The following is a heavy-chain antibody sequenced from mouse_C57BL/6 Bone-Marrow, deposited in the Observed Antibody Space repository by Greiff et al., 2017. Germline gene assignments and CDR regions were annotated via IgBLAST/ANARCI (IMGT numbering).Heavy chain of an antibody. CDR3: ARLRRRYYYGKDY. V-gene: IGHV1-63*01. CDR1: GYTFTNYW. D-gene: IGHD2-12*01. CDR2: IYPGGGYT. Sequence: QVQLKQSGAELVRPGTSVKMSCKASGYTFTNYWIGWAKQRPGHGLEWIGDIYPGGGYTNYNEKFKGKATLTADKSSSTAYMQFSSLTSEDSAIYYCARLRRRYYYGKDYWGQGTSVTVSS. J-gene: IGHJ4*01.